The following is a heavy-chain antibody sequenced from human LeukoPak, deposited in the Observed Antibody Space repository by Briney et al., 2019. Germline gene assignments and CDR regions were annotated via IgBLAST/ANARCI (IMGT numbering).Heavy chain of an antibody. CDR1: GGSISSGNYY. J-gene: IGHJ5*02. CDR3: ARQRGYHYDSTTNRFSDL. Sequence: SETLSLTCTVSGGSISSGNYYWSWIRQHPGKGLEWIGYMYYRGSTYYNPSLKSRVTISVDTSKNQFSLKLNSVTAADTAVYYCARQRGYHYDSTTNRFSDLWGQGTRVTVSS. V-gene: IGHV4-31*03. D-gene: IGHD3-22*01. CDR2: MYYRGST.